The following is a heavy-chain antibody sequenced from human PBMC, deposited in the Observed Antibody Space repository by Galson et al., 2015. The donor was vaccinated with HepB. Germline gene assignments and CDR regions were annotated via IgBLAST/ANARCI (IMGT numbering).Heavy chain of an antibody. CDR1: GYTFTGYY. Sequence: SVKVSCKASGYTFTGYYMHWVRQAPGQGLEWMGWINPNSGGTNYAQKFQGRVTMTRDTSISTAYMELSRLRSDDTAVYYCARDAYSSSMAFGYWGQGTLATVSS. D-gene: IGHD6-6*01. CDR3: ARDAYSSSMAFGY. V-gene: IGHV1-2*02. J-gene: IGHJ4*02. CDR2: INPNSGGT.